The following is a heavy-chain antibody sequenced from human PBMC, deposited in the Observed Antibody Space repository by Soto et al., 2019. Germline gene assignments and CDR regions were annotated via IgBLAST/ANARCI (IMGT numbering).Heavy chain of an antibody. CDR3: TSPSRAVAGKGRDY. Sequence: EVQLVESGGGLVQPGGSLKLSCAASGFSFSDSGMHWVRQASGTGLEWVGRVRSKAYSYATAYAASVKGRFTISRDDSKNTAYLQMDSLKTEDTAVYYCTSPSRAVAGKGRDYWGQGTLVTVSS. D-gene: IGHD6-19*01. V-gene: IGHV3-73*01. CDR2: VRSKAYSYAT. J-gene: IGHJ4*02. CDR1: GFSFSDSG.